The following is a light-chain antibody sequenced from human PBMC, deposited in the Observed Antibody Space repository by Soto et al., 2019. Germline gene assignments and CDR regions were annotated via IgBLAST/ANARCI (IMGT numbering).Light chain of an antibody. Sequence: DIQMTQSPSTLSASVGDRVTITCRASQGIHSWLAWYQQKPGKAPKLLIYAASSLQSGVPSRFSGSGSGTDFTLTISSLEPEDFAVYYCQQRMNWPLTFGQGTRLEIK. CDR1: QGIHSW. V-gene: IGKV1-12*01. CDR3: QQRMNWPLT. CDR2: AAS. J-gene: IGKJ5*01.